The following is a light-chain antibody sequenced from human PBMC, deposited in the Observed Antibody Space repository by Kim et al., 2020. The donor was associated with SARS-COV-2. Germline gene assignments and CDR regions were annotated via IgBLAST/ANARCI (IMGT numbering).Light chain of an antibody. Sequence: EIVLTQSPGTLSLSPGERATLSCRASQNIRSTCLAWYQQKPGQAPRLLIYGTSTRATGTPDRFSGSGSETDFTLTISRLEPEDFAVYFCQQYDTSRTFGQGTKVEIK. CDR2: GTS. V-gene: IGKV3-20*01. CDR1: QNIRSTC. CDR3: QQYDTSRT. J-gene: IGKJ1*01.